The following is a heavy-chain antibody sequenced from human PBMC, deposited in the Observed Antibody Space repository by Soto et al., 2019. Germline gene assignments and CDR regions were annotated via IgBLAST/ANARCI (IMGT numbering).Heavy chain of an antibody. D-gene: IGHD6-13*01. CDR3: ARDSPHTGSSSWSTPSRYYYYGMDV. V-gene: IGHV1-69*08. CDR1: GGTFSSYT. Sequence: QVQLVQSGAEVKKPGSSVKVSCKASGGTFSSYTISWVRQAPGQGLEWMGRIIPILGIANYAQKFQGRVTITADNSTSTAYMEVSSLRSEDTAVYYCARDSPHTGSSSWSTPSRYYYYGMDVWGQGTTVTVSS. CDR2: IIPILGIA. J-gene: IGHJ6*02.